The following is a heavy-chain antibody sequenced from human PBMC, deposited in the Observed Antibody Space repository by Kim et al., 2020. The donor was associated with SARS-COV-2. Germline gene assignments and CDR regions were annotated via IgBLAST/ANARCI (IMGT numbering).Heavy chain of an antibody. D-gene: IGHD6-19*01. Sequence: GGSLRLSCAASGFTFSSYAMSWVRQAPGKGLEWVSAISGSGGSTYYADSVKGRFTISRDNSKNTLYLQMNSLRAEDTAVYYCAKVRGAYSSGWYSDTVYFQRWGQGSLVTVSS. CDR1: GFTFSSYA. CDR2: ISGSGGST. J-gene: IGHJ1*01. CDR3: AKVRGAYSSGWYSDTVYFQR. V-gene: IGHV3-23*01.